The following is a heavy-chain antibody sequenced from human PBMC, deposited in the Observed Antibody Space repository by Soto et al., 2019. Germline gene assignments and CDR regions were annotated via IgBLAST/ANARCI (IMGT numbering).Heavy chain of an antibody. CDR3: ARGGYDCSSTSCYIVFDY. CDR2: ISSISSTI. Sequence: HPVGSLRLSCAASGFTFSSYSINWVRQAPGKGLEWVSYISSISSTIYYADSVKGRFTISRDNAKNSLYLQMNSLRAEDTAVYYCARGGYDCSSTSCYIVFDYWGQGT. V-gene: IGHV3-48*01. D-gene: IGHD2-2*02. J-gene: IGHJ4*02. CDR1: GFTFSSYS.